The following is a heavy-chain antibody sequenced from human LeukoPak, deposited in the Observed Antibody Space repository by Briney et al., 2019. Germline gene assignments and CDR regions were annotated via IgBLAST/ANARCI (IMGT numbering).Heavy chain of an antibody. CDR1: GYSFTSYW. V-gene: IGHV5-51*01. J-gene: IGHJ6*02. D-gene: IGHD3-10*01. CDR3: ARQDARYYYGSGSYTPFGMDV. Sequence: GESLKISCKGSGYSFTSYWIGWVRQMPGKGLEWMGIIYPGDSDTRYSPSFQGQVTISADKSISTAYLQWSSLKASDTAMYYCARQDARYYYGSGSYTPFGMDVWGQGTTVTVSS. CDR2: IYPGDSDT.